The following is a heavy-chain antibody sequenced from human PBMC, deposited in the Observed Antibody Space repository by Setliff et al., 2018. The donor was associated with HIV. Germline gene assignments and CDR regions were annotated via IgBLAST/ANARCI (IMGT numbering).Heavy chain of an antibody. J-gene: IGHJ6*02. V-gene: IGHV4-59*11. CDR3: ARPVSKYFYGMDV. Sequence: PSEPLSLTCNVSGVSISSHYWSWIRQPPGKGLEWIGTLYHAGSTSYNSSLKSRVTISGDTSKNLFSLKVTSVTAADTAVYYCARPVSKYFYGMDVWGLGTTVTVSS. CDR1: GVSISSHY. CDR2: LYHAGST.